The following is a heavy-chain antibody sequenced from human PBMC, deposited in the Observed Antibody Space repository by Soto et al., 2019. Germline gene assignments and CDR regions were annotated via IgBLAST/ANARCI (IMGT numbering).Heavy chain of an antibody. V-gene: IGHV4-39*01. D-gene: IGHD2-15*01. CDR2: IYYSGST. Sequence: QLQLQESGPGLVKPSETLSLTCTVSGGSISSSSYYWGWIRQPPGKGLEWIGSIYYSGSTYYNPSLRSGVTISVDTSKNYFYLKLSSVTAADTAVYYCARQLGYCSGGSCYGWFDPWGQGTLVTVSS. J-gene: IGHJ5*02. CDR1: GGSISSSSYY. CDR3: ARQLGYCSGGSCYGWFDP.